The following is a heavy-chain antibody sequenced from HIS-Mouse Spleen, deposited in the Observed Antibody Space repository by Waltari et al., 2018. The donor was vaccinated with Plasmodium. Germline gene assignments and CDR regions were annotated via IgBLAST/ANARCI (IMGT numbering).Heavy chain of an antibody. D-gene: IGHD6-19*01. Sequence: QVPLVQSGAEVKTPGASVKVSCKAAAYTFTSDGIGWVRQASGQGLEWMGGVSPYNGNTNFAQKLQGRVTMTTETSTSTAYMELRSLRSDDTAVYYCARGSAGDAFDIWGQGTMVTVSS. CDR3: ARGSAGDAFDI. J-gene: IGHJ3*02. CDR1: AYTFTSDG. V-gene: IGHV1-18*01. CDR2: VSPYNGNT.